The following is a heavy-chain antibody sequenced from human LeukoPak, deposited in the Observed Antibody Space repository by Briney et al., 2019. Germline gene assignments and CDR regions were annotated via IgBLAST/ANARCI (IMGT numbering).Heavy chain of an antibody. CDR1: GYTFTSYG. CDR2: ISAYNGNT. V-gene: IGHV1-18*01. CDR3: ATGRGKYYYDSSAAFDI. D-gene: IGHD3-22*01. Sequence: ASVKVSCKASGYTFTSYGISWVRQAPGQGLEWMGWISAYNGNTNYAQKLQGRVTMTTDTSTSTAYMELRSLRSDDTAVYHCATGRGKYYYDSSAAFDIWGQGTMVTVSS. J-gene: IGHJ3*02.